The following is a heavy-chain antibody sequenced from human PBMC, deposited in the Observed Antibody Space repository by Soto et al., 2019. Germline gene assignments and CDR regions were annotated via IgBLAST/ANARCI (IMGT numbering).Heavy chain of an antibody. CDR2: MFYSGTT. V-gene: IGHV4-39*01. CDR1: GGSISSGDYY. D-gene: IGHD5-12*01. Sequence: PSETLSLTCTVSGGSISSGDYYWGWIRQPPGKGLEWIESMFYSGTTYYNPSLKSRITIAVDSSKNQFSLSLSSVTAADTAFYYCARKEDGYNRLFDYWGQGILVTVSS. CDR3: ARKEDGYNRLFDY. J-gene: IGHJ4*02.